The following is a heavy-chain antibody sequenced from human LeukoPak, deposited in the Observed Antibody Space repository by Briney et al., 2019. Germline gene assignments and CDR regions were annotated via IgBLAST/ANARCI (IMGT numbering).Heavy chain of an antibody. V-gene: IGHV4-59*08. CDR3: ARHRRSIAARPDFTFDP. Sequence: SETLSLTCTVSGGSLSPYCWSWIRQPPGKGLAWIGHIYYSGSTNYNPSLKSRVTMSVDTSKNQFSLKLSSVTAADTAVYYCARHRRSIAARPDFTFDPWGQGTLVTVSS. D-gene: IGHD6-6*01. CDR1: GGSLSPYC. CDR2: IYYSGST. J-gene: IGHJ5*02.